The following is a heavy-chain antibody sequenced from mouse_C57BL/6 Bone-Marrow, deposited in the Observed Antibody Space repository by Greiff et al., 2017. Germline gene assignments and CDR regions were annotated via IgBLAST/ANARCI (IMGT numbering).Heavy chain of an antibody. V-gene: IGHV14-3*01. J-gene: IGHJ1*03. D-gene: IGHD1-1*01. CDR1: GFNIKNTY. CDR3: ARSYGSSYVDWYFDV. Sequence: EVQLQQSVAELVRPGASVKLSCTASGFNIKNTYMHWVKQRPEQGLAWIGRIDPANGNTKYAPKVQGKAPITADTSSNTAYLQLSSLTSEDTAIYYCARSYGSSYVDWYFDVWGTGTTVTVSS. CDR2: IDPANGNT.